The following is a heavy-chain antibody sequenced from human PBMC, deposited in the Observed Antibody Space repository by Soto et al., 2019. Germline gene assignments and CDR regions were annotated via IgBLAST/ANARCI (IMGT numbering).Heavy chain of an antibody. CDR2: INHSGST. D-gene: IGHD5-12*01. J-gene: IGHJ4*02. CDR1: GGSFSGYY. V-gene: IGHV4-34*01. Sequence: PSETLSLTCAVYGGSFSGYYWSWIRQPPGKGLEWIGEINHSGSTNYNPSLKSRVTISVDTSKNQFSLKLSSVTAADTAVYYCARGVPLQSTRIVATIEGFDYWGQGTLVPVSS. CDR3: ARGVPLQSTRIVATIEGFDY.